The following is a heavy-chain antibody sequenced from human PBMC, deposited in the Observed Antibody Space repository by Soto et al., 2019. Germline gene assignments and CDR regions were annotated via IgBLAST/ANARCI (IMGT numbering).Heavy chain of an antibody. J-gene: IGHJ4*02. CDR3: ARGHLWLED. CDR1: GGSISSGGYY. V-gene: IGHV4-31*03. Sequence: PSETLSLTCTVSGGSISSGGYYWSWIRQHPGKGLEWIGYIYYSGSTYYNPSLKSRVTVSLDSSQNQFSLKLTSVTAADTAIYYCARGHLWLEDWAQGTLVTVSS. CDR2: IYYSGST. D-gene: IGHD3-3*01.